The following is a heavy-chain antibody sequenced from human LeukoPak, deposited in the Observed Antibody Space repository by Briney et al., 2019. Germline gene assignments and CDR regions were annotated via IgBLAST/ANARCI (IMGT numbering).Heavy chain of an antibody. CDR1: GFTFGSYA. J-gene: IGHJ4*02. D-gene: IGHD6-6*01. CDR2: ISRSGGHT. Sequence: GGSLRLSCAASGFTFGSYAMSWVRQAPGKGLEWVSTISRSGGHTYYADSVKGRVTVSRDNSRNTLYLQMSSLRAEDTAVYYCAKAFSTIAARPEGFDYWGQGTLVTVSS. CDR3: AKAFSTIAARPEGFDY. V-gene: IGHV3-23*01.